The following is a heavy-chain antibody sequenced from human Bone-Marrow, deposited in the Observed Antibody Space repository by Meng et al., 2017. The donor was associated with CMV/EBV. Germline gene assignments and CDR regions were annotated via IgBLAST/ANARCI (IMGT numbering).Heavy chain of an antibody. V-gene: IGHV1-69*10. CDR3: ARDSASWPSYYYYYYGMDV. CDR1: GGTFSSYA. Sequence: SVKVSCKASGGTFSSYAISWVRQAPGQGLEWMGGIIPILGIANYAQKFQGRVTMTRDTSISTAYMELSRLRSDDTAVYYCARDSASWPSYYYYYYGMDVWGQGTTVTVSS. CDR2: IIPILGIA. J-gene: IGHJ6*02. D-gene: IGHD2-2*01.